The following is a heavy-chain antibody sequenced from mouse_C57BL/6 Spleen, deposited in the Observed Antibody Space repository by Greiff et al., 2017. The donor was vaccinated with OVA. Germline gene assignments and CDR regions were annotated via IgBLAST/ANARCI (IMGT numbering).Heavy chain of an antibody. V-gene: IGHV1-64*01. CDR1: GYTFTSYW. CDR2: IHPNSGST. D-gene: IGHD1-1*01. J-gene: IGHJ2*01. CDR3: ARDYYYGLDY. Sequence: QVQLQQPGAELVKPGASVKLSCKASGYTFTSYWMHWVKQRPGQGLEWIGMIHPNSGSTNYNEKFKSKATLTVDKSSSTAYMQHSSLTAEDYAVYYCARDYYYGLDYWGQGTTLTVAS.